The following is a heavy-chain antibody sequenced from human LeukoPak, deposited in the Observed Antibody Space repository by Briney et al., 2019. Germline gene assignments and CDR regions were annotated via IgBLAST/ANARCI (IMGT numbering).Heavy chain of an antibody. Sequence: GGSLRLSCAASGFTFSNNGVSWVRQSPGRGLEWVSGISGGGDTTYYAESVKGRFTISRDNSKNTLFLQMNSLTAEDTDVYYCAKTNGYYDYWGQGTLVAVSS. CDR3: AKTNGYYDY. V-gene: IGHV3-23*01. CDR2: ISGGGDTT. D-gene: IGHD3-22*01. CDR1: GFTFSNNG. J-gene: IGHJ4*02.